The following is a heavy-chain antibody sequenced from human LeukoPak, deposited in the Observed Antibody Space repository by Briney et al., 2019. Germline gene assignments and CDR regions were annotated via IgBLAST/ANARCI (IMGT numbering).Heavy chain of an antibody. V-gene: IGHV3-48*01. J-gene: IGHJ6*02. D-gene: IGHD3-10*01. CDR1: GFTFSSYT. CDR2: IGTSSTTI. Sequence: PGGSLRLSCAASGFTFSSYTMNWVRQPPGKGLEWVSNIGTSSTTIYYADSVKGRFTISRDNAKNSLYLQMNSLRADDTAVYYCAKNFGSGSYYYYGMDVWGQGTTVTVSS. CDR3: AKNFGSGSYYYYGMDV.